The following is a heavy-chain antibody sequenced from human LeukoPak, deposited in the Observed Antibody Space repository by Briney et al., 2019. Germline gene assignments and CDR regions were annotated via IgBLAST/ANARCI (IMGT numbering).Heavy chain of an antibody. CDR2: IWYDGSNK. V-gene: IGHV3-33*06. CDR3: AKATGRFLEWEIDY. CDR1: GFTFSSYG. J-gene: IGHJ4*02. Sequence: PGRSLRLSCAASGFTFSSYGMHWVRQAPGKGLEWVAVIWYDGSNKYYADSVKGRFTISSDNSQNTLYLQMNSLRAGDTAVYYCAKATGRFLEWEIDYWGQGTLVTVSS. D-gene: IGHD3-3*01.